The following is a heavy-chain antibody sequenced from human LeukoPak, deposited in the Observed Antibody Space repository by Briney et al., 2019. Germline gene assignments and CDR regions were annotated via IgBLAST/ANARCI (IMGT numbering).Heavy chain of an antibody. D-gene: IGHD2-15*01. Sequence: GGSLRLSCAASGFTFSDYYMSWIRQAPGKGLEWVSYISSSGSTIYYADSVKGRFTISRDNAKNSLYLQMNSLRAEDTAVYYCARSPNTPAPVGYFQHWGQGTLVTVSS. V-gene: IGHV3-11*01. CDR1: GFTFSDYY. CDR3: ARSPNTPAPVGYFQH. J-gene: IGHJ1*01. CDR2: ISSSGSTI.